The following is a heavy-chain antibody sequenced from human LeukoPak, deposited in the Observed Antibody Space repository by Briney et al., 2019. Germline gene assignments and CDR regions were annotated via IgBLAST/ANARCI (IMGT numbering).Heavy chain of an antibody. J-gene: IGHJ3*02. V-gene: IGHV5-51*01. D-gene: IGHD4-23*01. CDR3: ARYDGGNFAFDI. Sequence: PGESLKISCKGSVYMFANYWIGWVRQMPGKGLEWMGIIYPADSDTRYSPSFQGQVNMSVDKSTSTAFLHWSSLKVSDTAMYYCARYDGGNFAFDIWGQGTMVSVSS. CDR1: VYMFANYW. CDR2: IYPADSDT.